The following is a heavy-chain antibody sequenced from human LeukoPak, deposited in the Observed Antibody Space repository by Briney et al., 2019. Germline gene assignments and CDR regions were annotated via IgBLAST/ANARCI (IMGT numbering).Heavy chain of an antibody. V-gene: IGHV4-31*03. CDR2: IHYRGTT. CDR1: GGSINSGGYF. CDR3: ARAGSSGWYRNAFDI. J-gene: IGHJ3*02. D-gene: IGHD6-19*01. Sequence: SETLSLTCSVSGGSINSGGYFWSWIRQHPGKGLEWIGYIHYRGTTYYNPSLKSRVTISIDTSENHFSLNVSSVTAADMAVYYCARAGSSGWYRNAFDIWGQGTLVTGSS.